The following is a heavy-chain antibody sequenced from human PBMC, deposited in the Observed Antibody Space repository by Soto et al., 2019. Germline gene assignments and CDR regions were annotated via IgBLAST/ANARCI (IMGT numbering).Heavy chain of an antibody. Sequence: QVQLQQSGPGLVKPSQTLSLTCAISGDSVSSNGIAWNWIRQSPSRGLEWLGRTYYRSKWYNDSAVSVKSRITLYRDTSKNRFSLKLNCVNPEETAVYYCARWSARQQPADYFAYWGQGTLVTASP. CDR2: TYYRSKWYN. D-gene: IGHD6-13*01. V-gene: IGHV6-1*01. CDR1: GDSVSSNGIA. CDR3: ARWSARQQPADYFAY. J-gene: IGHJ4*02.